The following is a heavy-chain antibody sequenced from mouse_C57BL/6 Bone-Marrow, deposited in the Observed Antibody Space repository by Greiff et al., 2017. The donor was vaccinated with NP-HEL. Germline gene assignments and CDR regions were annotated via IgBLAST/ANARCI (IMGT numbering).Heavy chain of an antibody. J-gene: IGHJ3*01. V-gene: IGHV5-6*01. D-gene: IGHD1-1*01. CDR1: GFTFSSYG. Sequence: EVQVVESGGDLVKPGGSLKLSCAASGFTFSSYGMSWVRQTPDKRLEWVATISSGGSYTYYPDSVKGRFTISRDNAKNTLYLQMSSLKSEDTAMYYCARPSHYYGSRVAYWGQGTLVTVSA. CDR3: ARPSHYYGSRVAY. CDR2: ISSGGSYT.